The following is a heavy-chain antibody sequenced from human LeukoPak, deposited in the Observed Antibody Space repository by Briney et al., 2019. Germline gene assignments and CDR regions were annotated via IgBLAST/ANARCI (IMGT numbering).Heavy chain of an antibody. D-gene: IGHD6-13*01. J-gene: IGHJ4*02. CDR1: GFTFSTNS. CDR3: VRDSSWYDY. CDR2: ISSSSSYI. Sequence: GSLRLSCAASGFTFSTNSMNWFRQAPGKGLEWVSSISSSSSYIYYADSVKGRFTISRDNAKNSLYLQMNSLRAEDTAIYYCVRDSSWYDYWGQGTLVTVSS. V-gene: IGHV3-21*01.